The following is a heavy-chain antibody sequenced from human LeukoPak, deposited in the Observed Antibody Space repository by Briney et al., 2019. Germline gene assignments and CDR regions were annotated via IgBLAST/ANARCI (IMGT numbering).Heavy chain of an antibody. CDR2: IYYSGST. V-gene: IGHV4-59*01. Sequence: PSETLSLTCTVSGGSISSYYWSWIRQPPGKGLEWIGYIYYSGSTNYNPSLKSRVTISVDTSKNQFSLKLSSVTAADTAVYYCARLRFLEWLSFIEYYFDYWGQGTLVTVSS. CDR3: ARLRFLEWLSFIEYYFDY. CDR1: GGSISSYY. J-gene: IGHJ4*02. D-gene: IGHD3-3*01.